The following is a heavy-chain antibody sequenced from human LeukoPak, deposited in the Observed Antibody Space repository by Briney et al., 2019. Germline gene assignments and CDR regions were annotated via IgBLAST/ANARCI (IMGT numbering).Heavy chain of an antibody. D-gene: IGHD3-3*01. CDR2: IYYSGST. Sequence: SETLSLTCTVSGGSISSSSYYWGWIRQPPGKGLEWIGSIYYSGSTYYNPSLKSRVTISVDTSKNQFSLKLSSVTAADTAVYYCAREIFWSGYYSNLHFDYWGQGTLVTVSS. J-gene: IGHJ4*02. V-gene: IGHV4-39*07. CDR1: GGSISSSSYY. CDR3: AREIFWSGYYSNLHFDY.